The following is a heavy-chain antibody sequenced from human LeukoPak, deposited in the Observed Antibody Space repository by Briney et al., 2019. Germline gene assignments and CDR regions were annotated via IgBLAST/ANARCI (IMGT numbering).Heavy chain of an antibody. V-gene: IGHV3-74*01. D-gene: IGHD2-21*02. J-gene: IGHJ5*02. CDR2: IDSDGKST. CDR3: VRDKEVVTGIGWFDP. CDR1: GFTFSSYW. Sequence: GGSLRLSCAASGFTFSSYWMYWVRQAPGKGLVWVSRIDSDGKSTNYADSVKGRFTISRDNAKNTLYLQMNSLRVEDTAVYYCVRDKEVVTGIGWFDPWGQGTLVTVSS.